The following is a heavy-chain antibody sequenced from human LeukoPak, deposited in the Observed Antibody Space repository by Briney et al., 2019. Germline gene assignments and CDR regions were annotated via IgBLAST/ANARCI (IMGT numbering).Heavy chain of an antibody. V-gene: IGHV4-34*01. J-gene: IGHJ4*02. D-gene: IGHD3-22*01. CDR2: INHSGST. CDR3: ARAADYYDSSGYYPLDY. Sequence: SETLSLTCAVYGGSFSGYYWSWIRQPPGKGLEWIGEINHSGSTNYNPSLKSRVTIPVDTSKDQFSLKLSSVTAADTAVYYCARAADYYDSSGYYPLDYWGQGTLVTVSS. CDR1: GGSFSGYY.